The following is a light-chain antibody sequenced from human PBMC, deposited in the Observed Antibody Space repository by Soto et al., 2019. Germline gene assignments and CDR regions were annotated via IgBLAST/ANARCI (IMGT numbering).Light chain of an antibody. CDR2: VNSDGSH. CDR3: QTWGTGIHWV. CDR1: SGHSSYA. V-gene: IGLV4-69*01. Sequence: QLVLTQSPSASASLGASVKLTCTLSSGHSSYAIAWHQQQPEKGPRYLMNVNSDGSHSKGDGIPDRFSGSSSGAERYLTISSLQSEDEADYYCQTWGTGIHWVFGGGTKLTIL. J-gene: IGLJ3*02.